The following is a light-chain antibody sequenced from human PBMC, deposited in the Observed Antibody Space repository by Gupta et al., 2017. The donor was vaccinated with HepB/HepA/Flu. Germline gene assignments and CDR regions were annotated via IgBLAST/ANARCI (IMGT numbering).Light chain of an antibody. V-gene: IGKV1-27*01. CDR2: AAS. Sequence: DIQMTQSPSSLYASVGDRVTITCRASLGISNYLAWYQQKQGKAPKLLIYAASTLQSGVPSRFSGSGSGTDFTLTISSLQPEDVATYYCQKYSSAPLTFGGGTKVEIK. J-gene: IGKJ4*01. CDR3: QKYSSAPLT. CDR1: LGISNY.